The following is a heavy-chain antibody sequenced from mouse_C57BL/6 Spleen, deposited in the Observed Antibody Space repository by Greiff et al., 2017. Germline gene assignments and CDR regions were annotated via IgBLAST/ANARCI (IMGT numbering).Heavy chain of an antibody. CDR1: GYTFTDYE. CDR2: IDPETGGT. Sequence: QVQLQQSGAELVRPGASVTLSCKASGYTFTDYEMHWVKQTPVHGLEWIGAIDPETGGTAYNQKFKGKAILTADKSSSTAYMELRSLTSEDSAVYYCTRREGRLYYFDYWGQGTTLTVSS. D-gene: IGHD3-3*01. CDR3: TRREGRLYYFDY. V-gene: IGHV1-15*01. J-gene: IGHJ2*01.